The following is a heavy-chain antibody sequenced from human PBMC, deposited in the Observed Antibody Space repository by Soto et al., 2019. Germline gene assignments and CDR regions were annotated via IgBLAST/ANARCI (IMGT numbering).Heavy chain of an antibody. CDR2: IYPGDHET. D-gene: IGHD6-13*01. J-gene: IGHJ4*02. CDR3: ARSPRSSPYFDF. CDR1: GYTFSNFW. V-gene: IGHV5-51*01. Sequence: GEPLKISCQCSGYTFSNFWIGWVRQLPGQGLEWMGIIYPGDHETRYSPSFLGKVTISAETSINTAHLQWSSLEASDSAFYFCARSPRSSPYFDFWGQGALVTVSS.